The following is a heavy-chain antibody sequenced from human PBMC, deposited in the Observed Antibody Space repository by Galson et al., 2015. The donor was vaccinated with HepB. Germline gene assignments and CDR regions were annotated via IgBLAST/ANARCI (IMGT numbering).Heavy chain of an antibody. CDR1: GFTFSSYE. CDR2: ISSSGSTI. D-gene: IGHD2-21*02. CDR3: ARGIGPSRDWGVTEGGIDY. J-gene: IGHJ4*02. V-gene: IGHV3-48*03. Sequence: SLRLSCAASGFTFSSYEMNWVRQAPGKGLEWVSYISSSGSTIYYADSVKGRFTISRDNAKNSLYLQMNSLRAEDTAVYYCARGIGPSRDWGVTEGGIDYWGQGTLVTVSS.